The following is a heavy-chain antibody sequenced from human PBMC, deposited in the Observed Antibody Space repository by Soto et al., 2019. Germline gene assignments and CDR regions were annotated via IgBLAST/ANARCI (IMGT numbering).Heavy chain of an antibody. CDR2: ISSISTTI. CDR3: ARDGRPLDY. Sequence: GGSLRLSCAASGCSFSSSSMSWVRQAPGKGLEWVSYISSISTTIDYADSVKGRFTVSRDNAKNSLYLQMNSLREDDTGVYYCARDGRPLDYWGQGTLVTVSS. V-gene: IGHV3-48*02. CDR1: GCSFSSSS. J-gene: IGHJ4*02.